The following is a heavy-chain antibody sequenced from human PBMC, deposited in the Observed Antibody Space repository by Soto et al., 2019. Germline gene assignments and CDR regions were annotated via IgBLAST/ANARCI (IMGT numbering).Heavy chain of an antibody. V-gene: IGHV1-18*01. CDR1: GYTFTSYG. CDR2: ISAYNGNT. CDR3: ARDGYYDFWSGYEDRYYYYGMDV. D-gene: IGHD3-3*01. J-gene: IGHJ6*02. Sequence: ASVKVSCKASGYTFTSYGISWVRQAPGQGLEWMGWISAYNGNTNYAQKLQGRVTMTTDTSTSTAYMELRSLRSDDTAVYYCARDGYYDFWSGYEDRYYYYGMDVWGQGTTFTVSS.